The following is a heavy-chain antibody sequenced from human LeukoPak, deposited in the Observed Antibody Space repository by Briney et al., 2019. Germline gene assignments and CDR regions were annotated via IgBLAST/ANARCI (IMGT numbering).Heavy chain of an antibody. CDR2: ISGSGGNT. J-gene: IGHJ4*02. D-gene: IGHD2-2*01. CDR3: AKEAQGCSITSCYFDS. CDR1: GFTFSNYA. Sequence: GGSLRLSCAASGFTFSNYATSWVRQAPGKGLEWVSAISGSGGNTYYADSVKGRFTISRDNSKNTLFLQMNSLRAEDTAVYYCAKEAQGCSITSCYFDSWGQGTLVTVSS. V-gene: IGHV3-23*01.